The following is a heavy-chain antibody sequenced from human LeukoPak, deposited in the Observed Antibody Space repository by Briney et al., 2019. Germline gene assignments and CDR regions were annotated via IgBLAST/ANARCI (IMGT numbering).Heavy chain of an antibody. J-gene: IGHJ4*02. CDR3: ARDYYDSSGYYVD. V-gene: IGHV1-69*13. CDR2: ITPMFGTA. Sequence: SVKVSCKASGGTFSSYDISWVRQAPGQGLEWMGGITPMFGTAKYAQKFQGRVTITADESTSTAYMELSSLRSEDTAVYYCARDYYDSSGYYVDWGQGTLVTVSS. CDR1: GGTFSSYD. D-gene: IGHD3-22*01.